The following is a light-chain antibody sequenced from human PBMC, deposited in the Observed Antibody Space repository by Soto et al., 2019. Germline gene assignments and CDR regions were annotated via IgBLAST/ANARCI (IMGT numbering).Light chain of an antibody. CDR3: QQYGSSPWT. CDR1: QSISDT. V-gene: IGKV3-20*01. Sequence: EIVMTQSPATLSVSPVGRVTLCCRASQSISDTIAWYQQRPGQAPRLLIYGASARATGFPDRFSGSGSGADFILSISRLEPEDFAVYYCQQYGSSPWTFGQGTKVDIK. J-gene: IGKJ1*01. CDR2: GAS.